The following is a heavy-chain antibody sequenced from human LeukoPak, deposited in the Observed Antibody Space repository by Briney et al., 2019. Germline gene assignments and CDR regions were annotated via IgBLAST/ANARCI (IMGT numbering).Heavy chain of an antibody. CDR3: ARSRSVSNYKGMDV. D-gene: IGHD5/OR15-5a*01. V-gene: IGHV3-21*01. J-gene: IGHJ6*02. CDR1: GFTFSDYS. CDR2: ISSSRDYI. Sequence: PGGSLRLSCPASGFTFSDYSMSWVRQAPGKGLEWVSSISSSRDYIYYADSVKGRFTISRDNARNSLYLQMNSLRAEDTAVYYCARSRSVSNYKGMDVWGQGATVTVSS.